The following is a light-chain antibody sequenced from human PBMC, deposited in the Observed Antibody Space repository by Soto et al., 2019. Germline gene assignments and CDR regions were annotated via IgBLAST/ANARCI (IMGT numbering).Light chain of an antibody. Sequence: QSALTQPASVSGSPGQSITISCTGTSSDVGGYNYVSWYQQHPDKAPKLMIYVVSNRPSGVSNRFSGSKSGNTASLTISGLHDEDEADYYCSSDTSSDTPVVFGTGTKLTVL. CDR1: SSDVGGYNY. CDR2: VVS. V-gene: IGLV2-14*01. CDR3: SSDTSSDTPVV. J-gene: IGLJ1*01.